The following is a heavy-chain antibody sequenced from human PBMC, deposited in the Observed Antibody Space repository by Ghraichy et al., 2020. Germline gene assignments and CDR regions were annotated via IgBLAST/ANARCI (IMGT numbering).Heavy chain of an antibody. V-gene: IGHV4-34*01. CDR3: ARGRGYCSGGSCYRPYYYYGMDV. D-gene: IGHD2-15*01. CDR1: GGSFSGYY. J-gene: IGHJ6*02. CDR2: INHSGST. Sequence: SETLSLTCAVYGGSFSGYYWSWIRQPPGKGLEWIGEINHSGSTNYNPSLKSRVTISVDTSKNQFSLKLSSVTAADTAVYYCARGRGYCSGGSCYRPYYYYGMDVWGQGTTVTVSS.